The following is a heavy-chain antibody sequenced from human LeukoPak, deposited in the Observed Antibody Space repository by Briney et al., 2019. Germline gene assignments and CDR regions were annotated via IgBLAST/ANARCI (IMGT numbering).Heavy chain of an antibody. CDR1: GFTFSSYG. CDR3: ARGGVWSKPYGNWFDP. CDR2: IRYDGSNK. V-gene: IGHV3-30*02. J-gene: IGHJ5*02. Sequence: GGSLRLSCAASGFTFSSYGMHWVCQAPGKGLEWVAFIRYDGSNKYYADSVKGRFTISRDNSKNTLYLQMNSLRAEDTAVYYCARGGVWSKPYGNWFDPWGQGTLVTVSS. D-gene: IGHD1-26*01.